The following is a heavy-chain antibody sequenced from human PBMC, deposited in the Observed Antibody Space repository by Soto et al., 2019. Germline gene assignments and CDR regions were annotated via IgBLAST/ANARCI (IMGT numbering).Heavy chain of an antibody. V-gene: IGHV3-23*01. Sequence: GGSLRLSCAASGFTFSSYAMSWVRQAPGKGLEWVSAISGSGGSTYYADSVKGRFTISRDNSKNTLYLQMNSLRAEDTAVYYCAAVSAIFGVVTRNEVVWGKGTTVTVSS. CDR3: AAVSAIFGVVTRNEVV. J-gene: IGHJ6*04. CDR2: ISGSGGST. CDR1: GFTFSSYA. D-gene: IGHD3-3*01.